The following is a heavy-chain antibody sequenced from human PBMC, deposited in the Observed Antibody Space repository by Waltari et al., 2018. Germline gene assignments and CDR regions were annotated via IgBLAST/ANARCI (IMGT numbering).Heavy chain of an antibody. D-gene: IGHD3-22*01. CDR3: AKAPVRFYDSSGYYYSGVDY. V-gene: IGHV3-23*04. J-gene: IGHJ4*02. Sequence: EVQLVESGGGLVQPGGSLRLSCAASGFTLSRYDMSWVREAPGKGLGWVSAISGSGGSTYYADSLKGRFTISRDNSKNTLYLQMYSLRAEDTAVYYCAKAPVRFYDSSGYYYSGVDYWGQGTLVTVSA. CDR1: GFTLSRYD. CDR2: ISGSGGST.